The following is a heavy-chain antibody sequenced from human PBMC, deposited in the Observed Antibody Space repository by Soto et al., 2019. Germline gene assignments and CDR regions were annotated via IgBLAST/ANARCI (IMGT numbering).Heavy chain of an antibody. J-gene: IGHJ5*02. CDR1: GGSISSGDYY. CDR2: IYYSGST. V-gene: IGHV4-30-4*01. Sequence: QVQLQESGPGLVKPSQTLSLTCTVSGGSISSGDYYWSWIRQPPGKGLEWIGYIYYSGSTYYNPSLKSRVTISVDPSKNQFSLKLSSVTAADTAVYYCARGVLLWFGESRNWFDPWGQGTLVTVSS. D-gene: IGHD3-10*01. CDR3: ARGVLLWFGESRNWFDP.